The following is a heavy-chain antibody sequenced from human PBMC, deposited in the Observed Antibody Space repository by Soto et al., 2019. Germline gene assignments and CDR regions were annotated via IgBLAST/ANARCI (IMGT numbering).Heavy chain of an antibody. D-gene: IGHD1-1*01. CDR1: GGSISSGGYY. CDR2: IYYSGST. V-gene: IGHV4-31*03. J-gene: IGHJ4*02. Sequence: QVQLQESGPGLVKPSQTLSLTCTVSGGSISSGGYYWSWIRQHPGKGLEWIGHIYYSGSTYYNPSLKIRVTISVDTSKNQFSLKLSSVTAADTAVYYCARENWNDVGPINYFDYWGQGTLVTVSS. CDR3: ARENWNDVGPINYFDY.